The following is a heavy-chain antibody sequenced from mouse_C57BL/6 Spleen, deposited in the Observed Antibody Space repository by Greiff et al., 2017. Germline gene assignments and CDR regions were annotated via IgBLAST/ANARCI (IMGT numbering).Heavy chain of an antibody. CDR3: ARRGNYGNYYAMDY. V-gene: IGHV1-64*01. CDR1: GYTFTSYW. Sequence: QVQLQQPGAELVKPGASVKLSCTASGYTFTSYWMHWVKQRPGQGLEWIGMIHPNSGSTNYNEKFKSKATLTVDKSSSTAYMQLSSLTSEDSAVYYCARRGNYGNYYAMDYWGQGTSVTVSS. CDR2: IHPNSGST. D-gene: IGHD2-1*01. J-gene: IGHJ4*01.